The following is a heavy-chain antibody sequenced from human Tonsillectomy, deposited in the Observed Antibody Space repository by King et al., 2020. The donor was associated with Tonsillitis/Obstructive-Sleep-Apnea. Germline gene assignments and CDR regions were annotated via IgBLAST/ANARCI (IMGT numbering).Heavy chain of an antibody. CDR2: ISSSGSTI. J-gene: IGHJ6*02. Sequence: VQLVESGGGLVQPGGSLRLSCAASGFTFSSYEMNWVRQAPGKGLEWVSYISSSGSTIYYADSVKGRFTISRDNAKNSLYLQMNSLRAEDTAVYYCARKPPRLTDFGGYYYYYGMDVWGQGTTVTVSS. D-gene: IGHD3-10*01. CDR1: GFTFSSYE. V-gene: IGHV3-48*03. CDR3: ARKPPRLTDFGGYYYYYGMDV.